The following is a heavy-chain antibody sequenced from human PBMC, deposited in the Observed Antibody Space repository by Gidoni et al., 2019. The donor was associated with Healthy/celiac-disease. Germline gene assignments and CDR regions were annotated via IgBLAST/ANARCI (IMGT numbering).Heavy chain of an antibody. CDR2: INHSGST. CDR1: GGSFSGYY. D-gene: IGHD3-22*01. V-gene: IGHV4-34*01. Sequence: QVQLQQWGAGLLKPSETLSLTCAVYGGSFSGYYWSWIRQPPGKGLEWIGEINHSGSTNYNPSLKSRVTISVDTSKNQFSLKLSSVTAADTAVYYCARGRFYDSTRDWFDPWGQGTLVTVSS. CDR3: ARGRFYDSTRDWFDP. J-gene: IGHJ5*02.